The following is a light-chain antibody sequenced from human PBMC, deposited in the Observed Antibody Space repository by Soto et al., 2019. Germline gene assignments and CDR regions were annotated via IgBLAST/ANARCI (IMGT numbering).Light chain of an antibody. V-gene: IGKV3-20*01. CDR3: QHYDGSPRT. CDR1: QTVNSDY. J-gene: IGKJ2*01. CDR2: GVF. Sequence: ETVLTQSPGTVSLSPGERATLSCTTSQTVNSDYLAWYQQKPGQAPRLLIYGVFNRATGIPDRFSGSESGTSFTLTISGLEPEDSAVYYCQHYDGSPRTFGQGTNLEI.